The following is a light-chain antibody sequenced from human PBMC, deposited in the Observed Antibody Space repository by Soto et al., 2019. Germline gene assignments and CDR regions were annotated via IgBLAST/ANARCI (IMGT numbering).Light chain of an antibody. Sequence: QSALTQPASVSGSPGQSITISCTGTSSDVGGHNFVSWYQQPPGSAPKLMIYDVRNRPSGVSNRFSGSKAANTAPLVISGLQAEDAADYYCSSDCSSDTLVFGGGTKLTVL. V-gene: IGLV2-14*03. CDR1: SSDVGGHNF. CDR2: DVR. J-gene: IGLJ2*01. CDR3: SSDCSSDTLV.